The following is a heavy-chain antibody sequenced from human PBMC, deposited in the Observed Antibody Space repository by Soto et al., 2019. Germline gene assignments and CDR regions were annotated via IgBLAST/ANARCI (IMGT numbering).Heavy chain of an antibody. CDR3: ARTESGTFDP. J-gene: IGHJ5*02. D-gene: IGHD1-7*01. V-gene: IGHV4-30-2*01. CDR2: IYHSGST. CDR1: GGSISSGGYC. Sequence: PSETLSLTCAVSGGSISSGGYCWSWIRQPPGKGLEWIGYIYHSGSTYYNPSLKSRVTISVDRSKNQFSLKLSSVTAADTAVYYCARTESGTFDPWGQGTLVTVSS.